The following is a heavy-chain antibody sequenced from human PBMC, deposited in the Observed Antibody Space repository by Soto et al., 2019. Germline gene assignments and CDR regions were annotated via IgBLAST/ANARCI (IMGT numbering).Heavy chain of an antibody. V-gene: IGHV3-9*01. D-gene: IGHD6-13*01. CDR3: AKDFSSSWYGGGNWFDP. CDR2: ISWNSGSI. J-gene: IGHJ5*02. CDR1: GFTFDDYA. Sequence: EVQLVESGGGLVQPGRSLRLSCAASGFTFDDYAMHWVRQAPGKGLEWVSGISWNSGSIGYADSVKGRFTISRDNAKNYLYLQMNSLRAEDTALYYCAKDFSSSWYGGGNWFDPWGQGTLVTVSS.